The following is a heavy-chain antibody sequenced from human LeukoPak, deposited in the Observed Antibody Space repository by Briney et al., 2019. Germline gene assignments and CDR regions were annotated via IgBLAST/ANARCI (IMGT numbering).Heavy chain of an antibody. D-gene: IGHD1-1*01. CDR3: TRRNDGGYAY. CDR2: IRSKANSYAT. CDR1: GFTFSDSA. V-gene: IGHV3-73*01. Sequence: PGGSLKLSCAASGFTFSDSAMHWVRQASGKGLEWVGRIRSKANSYATAYAASVKGRFTISRDDSKNTAYLQMNSLKTEDTAVYYCTRRNDGGYAYWGQGTLVTVSS. J-gene: IGHJ4*02.